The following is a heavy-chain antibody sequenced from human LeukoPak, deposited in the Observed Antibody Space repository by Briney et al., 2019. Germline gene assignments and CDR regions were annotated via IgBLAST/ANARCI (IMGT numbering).Heavy chain of an antibody. CDR1: GYTFTSYY. J-gene: IGHJ4*02. D-gene: IGHD3-3*01. V-gene: IGHV1-2*02. CDR2: INHNSGGA. CDR3: ARDRDDFWSAYYTGSFDS. Sequence: ASVKVSCKASGYTFTSYYMHWVRQAPGQGLEWMGWINHNSGGANYAHTFQSRVTMTRDTSISPAYMELSRVRSDDTAVYYCARDRDDFWSAYYTGSFDSWGQGTLVTVSS.